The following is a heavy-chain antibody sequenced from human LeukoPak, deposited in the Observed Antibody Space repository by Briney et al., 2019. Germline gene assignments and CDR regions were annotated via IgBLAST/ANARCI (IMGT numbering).Heavy chain of an antibody. Sequence: SETLSLTCTVSGGSISSGSYYWRWIRQPAGKGLEGIGRIYTSGSTNYNPSLKSRVTISVDTSKNQFSLKLSSVTAADTAVYYCARGLAAAAHDYWGQGTLVTVSS. V-gene: IGHV4-61*02. J-gene: IGHJ4*02. CDR3: ARGLAAAAHDY. D-gene: IGHD6-13*01. CDR1: GGSISSGSYY. CDR2: IYTSGST.